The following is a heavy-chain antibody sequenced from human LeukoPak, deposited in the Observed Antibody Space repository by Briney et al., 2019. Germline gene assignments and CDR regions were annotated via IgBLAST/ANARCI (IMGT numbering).Heavy chain of an antibody. Sequence: PSETLSLTCTVSGGSITSHYWSWIRQPPGKGLEWIGSIYHSGKTYYNPSLKSRLTISLDTSKNQFSLKLTSVTAADTAVYYCARDSPNGVVAVDVQEGFDPWGQGTLVTVSS. CDR2: IYHSGKT. V-gene: IGHV4-59*11. CDR1: GGSITSHY. D-gene: IGHD2-2*01. J-gene: IGHJ5*02. CDR3: ARDSPNGVVAVDVQEGFDP.